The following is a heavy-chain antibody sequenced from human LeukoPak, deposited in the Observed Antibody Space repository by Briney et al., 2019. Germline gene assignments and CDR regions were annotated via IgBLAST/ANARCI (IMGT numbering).Heavy chain of an antibody. CDR1: GYTFTSYY. CDR2: INPSGGST. D-gene: IGHD3-22*01. CDR3: ARGTYYYDSSGYYEYYFDY. J-gene: IGHJ4*02. Sequence: ASVKVSCKASGYTFTSYYMHWVRQAPGQGLEWMGIINPSGGSTSYAQKSQGRVTMTRDTSTSTVYMELSSLRSEDTAVYYCARGTYYYDSSGYYEYYFDYWGQGTLVTVSS. V-gene: IGHV1-46*01.